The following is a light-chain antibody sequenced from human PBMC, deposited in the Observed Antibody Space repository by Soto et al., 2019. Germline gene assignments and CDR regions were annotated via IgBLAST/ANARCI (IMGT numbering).Light chain of an antibody. CDR2: DVS. CDR1: SSDVGGYNY. CDR3: CSYAGSYTV. J-gene: IGLJ2*01. Sequence: QSVLTQPRSVSGSPGQSVTISFTGTSSDVGGYNYVSWYQQLPGKAPNLMIFDVSKRPSGVPARFSGSKSGNTASQTISGLQAEDEADYYCCSYAGSYTVFGEGTKLTVL. V-gene: IGLV2-11*01.